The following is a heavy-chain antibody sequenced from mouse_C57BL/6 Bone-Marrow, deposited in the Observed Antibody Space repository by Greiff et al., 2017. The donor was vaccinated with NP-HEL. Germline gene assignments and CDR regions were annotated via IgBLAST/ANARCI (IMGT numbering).Heavy chain of an antibody. J-gene: IGHJ1*03. CDR2: IDPENGDT. CDR1: GFNIKDDY. D-gene: IGHD1-1*01. Sequence: EVQLQQSGAELVRPGASVKLSCTASGFNIKDDYMHWVKQRPEQGLEWIGWIDPENGDTEYASKFQGKATITADTSSNTAYLQLSSLTSEDTAVYSGTHTTIVAPWYFDVWGTGTTVTVAS. V-gene: IGHV14-4*01. CDR3: THTTIVAPWYFDV.